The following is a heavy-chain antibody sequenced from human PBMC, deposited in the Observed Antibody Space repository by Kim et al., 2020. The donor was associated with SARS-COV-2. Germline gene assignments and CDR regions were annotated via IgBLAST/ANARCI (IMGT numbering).Heavy chain of an antibody. J-gene: IGHJ3*02. CDR2: IYYSGST. V-gene: IGHV4-59*01. CDR3: ARDKGLYDILTGYIPAGAFDI. Sequence: SETLSLTCTVSGGSISSYYWSWIRQPPGKGLEWIGYIYYSGSTNYNPSLKSRVTISVDTSKNQFSLKLSSVTAADTAVYYCARDKGLYDILTGYIPAGAFDIWGQGTMVTVSS. CDR1: GGSISSYY. D-gene: IGHD3-9*01.